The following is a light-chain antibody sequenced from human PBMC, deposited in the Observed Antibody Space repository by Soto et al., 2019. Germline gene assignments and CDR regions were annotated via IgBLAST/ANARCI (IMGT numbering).Light chain of an antibody. CDR2: EVT. CDR1: SSDVGHYDY. J-gene: IGLJ3*02. CDR3: SSYTTAYTQV. V-gene: IGLV2-14*01. Sequence: QSALTQPASVAGSPGHSITISLTGTSSDVGHYDYVSWYQQHPGKVPKLIISEVTTRPSSVSDRFSGSKSGNTASLTISPLWTEDGAHYYCSSYTTAYTQVFGGGTKLAV.